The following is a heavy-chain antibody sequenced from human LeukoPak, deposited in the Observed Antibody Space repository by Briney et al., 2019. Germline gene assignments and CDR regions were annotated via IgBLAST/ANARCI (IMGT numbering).Heavy chain of an antibody. D-gene: IGHD2-8*01. V-gene: IGHV1-8*01. J-gene: IGHJ4*02. CDR1: GYTFTSLD. CDR2: MSPRNGNT. Sequence: ASVKVSCKASGYTFTSLDINWMRQTTGQGLGWLGWMSPRNGNTGYAQEFQGRVTMTGDTSKTRAYLELSSLTSDDTAIYYCARGVDAGVDYWGQGTLITVSS. CDR3: ARGVDAGVDY.